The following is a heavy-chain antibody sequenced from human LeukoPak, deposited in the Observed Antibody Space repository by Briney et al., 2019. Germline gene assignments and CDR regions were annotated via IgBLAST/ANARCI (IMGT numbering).Heavy chain of an antibody. Sequence: PSETLSLTCTVSGGSVSSVSYYWSWIRQPPGKGLEWIGNIYYSGSSNYNPSLKSRVTMSIDTSKNLFSLKVSSVTAADTAVYYCARGRSNYYGVDVWGQGTTVTVSS. V-gene: IGHV4-61*01. J-gene: IGHJ6*02. CDR2: IYYSGSS. D-gene: IGHD1-26*01. CDR1: GGSVSSVSYY. CDR3: ARGRSNYYGVDV.